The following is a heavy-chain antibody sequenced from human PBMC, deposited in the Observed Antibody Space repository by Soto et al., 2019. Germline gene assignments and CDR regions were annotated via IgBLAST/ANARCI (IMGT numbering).Heavy chain of an antibody. Sequence: SETLSLTCAVSGYSISRSNWWGWIRQPPGKGLEWIGYIYYSGTTYYNPSLKSRVTMSVDTSKNQFSLKLTSVTAADTAVYYCVRHRGTISRTDYWGPGTLVTVSS. CDR2: IYYSGTT. CDR1: GYSISRSNW. CDR3: VRHRGTISRTDY. J-gene: IGHJ4*01. V-gene: IGHV4-28*01. D-gene: IGHD3-9*01.